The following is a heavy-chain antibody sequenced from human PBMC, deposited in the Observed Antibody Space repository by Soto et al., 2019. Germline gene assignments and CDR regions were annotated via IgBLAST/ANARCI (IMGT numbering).Heavy chain of an antibody. Sequence: SVKVSCKASGYTFTSYGSSWVRQAPGQGLEWMGRIIPILGIANYAQKFQGRVTITADKSTSTAYMELSSLRPEDAAVYYCARDNDYSNYRSWFDPWGQGTLVTVSS. CDR3: ARDNDYSNYRSWFDP. J-gene: IGHJ5*02. D-gene: IGHD4-4*01. CDR1: GYTFTSYG. V-gene: IGHV1-69*04. CDR2: IIPILGIA.